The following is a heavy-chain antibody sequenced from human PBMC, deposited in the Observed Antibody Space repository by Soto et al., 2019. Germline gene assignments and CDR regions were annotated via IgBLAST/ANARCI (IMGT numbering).Heavy chain of an antibody. J-gene: IGHJ1*01. CDR3: ARASGDYGLSEYFQH. Sequence: QVQLVQSGGEVKKPGASVKVSCKASGYTFTSYGISWERQAPGQGLEWMGWISTYNGNTNYAQKVQGRVTMTTDTSTSTAYMELRSLRSDDTAVYYCARASGDYGLSEYFQHWGQGTLVTVSS. CDR1: GYTFTSYG. D-gene: IGHD4-17*01. CDR2: ISTYNGNT. V-gene: IGHV1-18*01.